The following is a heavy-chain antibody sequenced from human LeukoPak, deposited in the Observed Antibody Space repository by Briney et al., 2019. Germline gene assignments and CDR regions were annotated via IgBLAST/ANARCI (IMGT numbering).Heavy chain of an antibody. Sequence: GGSLRLSCAASGFTFSDYYMSWIRQAPGKGLEWVSNIGSSGTTIYYADSVRGRFSISRDNAKSSLYLQMNSLRVEDTAVYYCALLAVASDFDYWGQGALVTVSS. V-gene: IGHV3-11*04. D-gene: IGHD6-19*01. CDR1: GFTFSDYY. J-gene: IGHJ4*02. CDR3: ALLAVASDFDY. CDR2: IGSSGTTI.